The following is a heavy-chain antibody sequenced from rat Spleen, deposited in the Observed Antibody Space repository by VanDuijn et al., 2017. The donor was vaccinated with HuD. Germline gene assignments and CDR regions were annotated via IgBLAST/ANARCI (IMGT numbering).Heavy chain of an antibody. J-gene: IGHJ2*01. CDR3: AREYTTDYYYYFDY. D-gene: IGHD1-6*01. CDR2: IVYDGTRT. CDR1: GFTFSDYT. Sequence: EVQLVESGGGLVQPGRSLKLSCAASGFTFSDYTMAWVRQAPKKGLEWVATIVYDGTRTYFRDSVKGRFTLSRDNTKSTLYLQMDSLRSEDTATYYCAREYTTDYYYYFDYWGQGVMVTVSS. V-gene: IGHV5S10*01.